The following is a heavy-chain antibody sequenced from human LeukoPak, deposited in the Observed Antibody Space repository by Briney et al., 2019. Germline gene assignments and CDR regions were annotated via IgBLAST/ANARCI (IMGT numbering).Heavy chain of an antibody. V-gene: IGHV1-69*05. CDR2: IIPIFGTA. J-gene: IGHJ6*03. CDR3: ASGGSGHDYYYYMDV. Sequence: ASVKVSCKASRGTFSSYAISWVRQAPGQGREWMGGIIPIFGTANYAQKFQGRVTITTDESTSTAYMELSSLRSEDTAVYYCASGGSGHDYYYYMDVWGKGTTVTVSS. CDR1: RGTFSSYA. D-gene: IGHD3-16*01.